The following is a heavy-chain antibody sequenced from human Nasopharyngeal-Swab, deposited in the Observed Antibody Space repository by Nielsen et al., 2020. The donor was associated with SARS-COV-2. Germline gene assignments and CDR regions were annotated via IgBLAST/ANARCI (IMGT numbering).Heavy chain of an antibody. J-gene: IGHJ4*02. Sequence: SETLSLTCAVSGGSISSSNWWSWVRQPPGKGLEWIGEIYHSGCTNYNPSLKSRVTISVDKSKNQFSLKLSSVTAADTAVYYCARTDYGDGIFDYWGQGTLVTASS. V-gene: IGHV4-4*02. D-gene: IGHD4-17*01. CDR3: ARTDYGDGIFDY. CDR2: IYHSGCT. CDR1: GGSISSSNW.